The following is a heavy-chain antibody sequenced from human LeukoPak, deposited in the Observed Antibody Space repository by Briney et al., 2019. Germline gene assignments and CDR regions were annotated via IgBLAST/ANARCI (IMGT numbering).Heavy chain of an antibody. CDR2: IRYDGSNK. CDR1: GLTFSSYG. CDR3: ARGGKRAVAGTRSPQYFQH. V-gene: IGHV3-30*02. J-gene: IGHJ1*01. D-gene: IGHD6-19*01. Sequence: HPGGSLRLSCAASGLTFSSYGMHWVRQAPGKGLEWVAYIRYDGSNKYYADSVKGRFTISRDNSKNTLYVQMNSLRAEDTAVYYCARGGKRAVAGTRSPQYFQHWGQGTLVTVSS.